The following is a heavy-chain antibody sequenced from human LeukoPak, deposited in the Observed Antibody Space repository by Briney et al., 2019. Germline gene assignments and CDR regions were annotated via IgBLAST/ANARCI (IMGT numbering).Heavy chain of an antibody. CDR3: ARSIVVVPAAEYYYYYYYMDV. CDR1: GGTFSSYA. Sequence: ASVKVSCKASGGTFSSYAISWVRQAPGQGLEWMGGIIPIFGTANYAQKFQGRVTITTDESTSTAYMELSSLRSEDTAAYYCARSIVVVPAAEYYYYYYYMDVWGKGTTVTVSS. CDR2: IIPIFGTA. J-gene: IGHJ6*03. D-gene: IGHD2-2*01. V-gene: IGHV1-69*05.